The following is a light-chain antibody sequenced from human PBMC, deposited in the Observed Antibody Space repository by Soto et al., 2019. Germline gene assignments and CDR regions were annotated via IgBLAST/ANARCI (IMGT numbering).Light chain of an antibody. CDR2: GAS. Sequence: EIVLTQSPGTLSSSPGERATLSCRASQRVTSRYLAWYQQKPGQAPRLLIYGASTRATGIPDRFGGSGSGTDFTLTISRLDPDDFAVYYCHHFGSSPETFGQGTKVE. J-gene: IGKJ1*01. CDR3: HHFGSSPET. V-gene: IGKV3-20*01. CDR1: QRVTSRY.